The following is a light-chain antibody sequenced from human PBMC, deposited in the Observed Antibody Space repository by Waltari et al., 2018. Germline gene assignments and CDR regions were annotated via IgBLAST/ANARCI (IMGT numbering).Light chain of an antibody. CDR1: QSISSY. CDR3: QQSYSTVT. CDR2: AAS. J-gene: IGKJ3*01. Sequence: DIQMTQSPSSLSASVGYRVTITCRASQSISSYLNWYQQKPGKAPKLLIYAASSLQSGVPSRFSGSGSGTDFTLTISSLQPEDFATYYCQQSYSTVTFGPGTKVDIK. V-gene: IGKV1-39*01.